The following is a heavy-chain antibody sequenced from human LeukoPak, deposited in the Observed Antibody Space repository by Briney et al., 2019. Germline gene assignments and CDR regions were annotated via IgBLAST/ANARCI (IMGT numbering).Heavy chain of an antibody. CDR3: ARIGYSGHQRGALDI. CDR2: INPNSGDT. CDR1: GYTFTGYY. Sequence: ASVKVSCKASGYTFTGYYMHWVRQAPGQGLEWMGWINPNSGDTNYAQKFEGRVTMTRDTSISTAYMELTRLRSDDTAFYYCARIGYSGHQRGALDIWGQGSMVTVSS. J-gene: IGHJ3*02. D-gene: IGHD1-1*01. V-gene: IGHV1-2*02.